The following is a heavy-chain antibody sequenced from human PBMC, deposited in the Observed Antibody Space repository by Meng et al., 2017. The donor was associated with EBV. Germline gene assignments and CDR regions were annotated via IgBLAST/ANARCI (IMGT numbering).Heavy chain of an antibody. J-gene: IGHJ4*02. D-gene: IGHD3-16*01. Sequence: QVQLVEVGAEVKKPADSVKVSCSASGYTFTSYYMHWVRQAHGQGLEWMGIINPSGGSTSYAQKFQGRVTMTRDTSTSTVYMELSSLRSEDTAVYYCARDLRSLFDYWGQGTLVTVSS. CDR3: ARDLRSLFDY. V-gene: IGHV1-46*01. CDR1: GYTFTSYY. CDR2: INPSGGST.